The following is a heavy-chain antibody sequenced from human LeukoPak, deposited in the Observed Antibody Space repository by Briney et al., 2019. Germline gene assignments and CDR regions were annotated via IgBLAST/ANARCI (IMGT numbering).Heavy chain of an antibody. Sequence: PSETLSLTCAVYGGSFSDDYWNWIRQPPGKGLEWLGEINHRGTHEYNPSLKSRVTMSVDTSKNQFSLRLSSVTAADTAFYFCARPQLGSSAGYVDYWGQGILVTVSS. V-gene: IGHV4-34*01. J-gene: IGHJ4*02. CDR2: INHRGTH. CDR1: GGSFSDDY. CDR3: ARPQLGSSAGYVDY. D-gene: IGHD3-9*01.